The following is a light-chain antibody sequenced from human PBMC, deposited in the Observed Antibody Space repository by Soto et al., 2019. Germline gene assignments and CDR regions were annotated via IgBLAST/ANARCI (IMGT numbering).Light chain of an antibody. CDR1: QDMDNN. CDR2: DAS. Sequence: DIQMTQSPSSLSASVGDRVTITCQASQDMDNNLNWYQQRSGKAPKVLIYDASNLKGGVPSRFSGSGSGTDFTFTISSLQPEDIATYYCQQYDDFPYTFGQGTKLEI. CDR3: QQYDDFPYT. J-gene: IGKJ2*01. V-gene: IGKV1-33*01.